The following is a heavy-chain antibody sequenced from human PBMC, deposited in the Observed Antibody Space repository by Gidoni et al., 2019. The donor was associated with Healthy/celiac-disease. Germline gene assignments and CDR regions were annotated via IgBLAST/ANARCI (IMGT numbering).Heavy chain of an antibody. CDR1: GFTFSSYG. V-gene: IGHV3-33*01. D-gene: IGHD3-3*01. J-gene: IGHJ5*02. CDR2: IWYDGSNK. Sequence: QVQLVESGGGVVQPGRSLRLSCAASGFTFSSYGMHWGRQAPGKGLEWVAVIWYDGSNKYYADSVKGRFTISRDNSKNTLYLQMNSLRAEDTAVYYCARRRVLRFLEHTQNWFDPWGQGTLVTVSS. CDR3: ARRRVLRFLEHTQNWFDP.